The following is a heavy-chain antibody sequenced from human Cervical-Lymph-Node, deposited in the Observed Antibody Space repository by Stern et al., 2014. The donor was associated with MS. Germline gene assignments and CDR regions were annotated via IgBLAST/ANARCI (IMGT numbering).Heavy chain of an antibody. CDR2: IYPGDSDT. CDR3: ARPPRYNDAFDI. V-gene: IGHV5-51*01. D-gene: IGHD1-1*01. CDR1: GYKFSNYW. Sequence: EVQLVESGAELKKPGESLKISCKGSGYKFSNYWIAWVRQVPGKGLEWMGIIYPGDSDTRYSPSFKGQVTISADRSLDTAYLQWSSLRASDTAMYFCARPPRYNDAFDIWGQGTMVTVSS. J-gene: IGHJ3*02.